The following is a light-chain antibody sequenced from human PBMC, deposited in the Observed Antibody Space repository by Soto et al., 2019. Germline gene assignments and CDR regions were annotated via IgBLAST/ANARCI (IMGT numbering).Light chain of an antibody. V-gene: IGKV3-15*01. CDR3: QQYDNRPRT. CDR2: GAS. Sequence: VGVTKSPATLSVSTGERATLSCRASQSVSSDLAWYHQKPGQAPRLLIYGASTRATGIPARFSGSGSGTEFTLTINSLQSEDFAVYWCQQYDNRPRTFGQGTKVDIK. J-gene: IGKJ1*01. CDR1: QSVSSD.